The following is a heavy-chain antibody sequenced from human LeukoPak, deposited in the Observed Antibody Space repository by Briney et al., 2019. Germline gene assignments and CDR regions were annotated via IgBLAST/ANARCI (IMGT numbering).Heavy chain of an antibody. CDR2: ISYDGSNK. V-gene: IGHV3-30*03. D-gene: IGHD5-18*01. J-gene: IGHJ4*02. Sequence: GRSLRLSCAASGFTFSSYGMHWVRQAPGKGLEWAAVISYDGSNKYYADSVKGRFTISRDNSKNTLYLQMNSLRAEDTAVYYCATPEGYSYGYEDYWGQGTLVTVSS. CDR1: GFTFSSYG. CDR3: ATPEGYSYGYEDY.